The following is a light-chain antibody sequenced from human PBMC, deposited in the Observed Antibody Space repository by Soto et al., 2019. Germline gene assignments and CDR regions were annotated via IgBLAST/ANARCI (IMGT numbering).Light chain of an antibody. CDR2: DVS. CDR3: SSYTSGFIWV. J-gene: IGLJ3*02. Sequence: QSVLTQPRSVSGSPGQSVTISCTGTSSDVGGYNYVSWYQQHPGKAPKLMIYDVSKRPSGVPDRFSGSKSGNTASLTISGLQAEDEASYYCSSYTSGFIWVFGGGTKVTVL. CDR1: SSDVGGYNY. V-gene: IGLV2-11*01.